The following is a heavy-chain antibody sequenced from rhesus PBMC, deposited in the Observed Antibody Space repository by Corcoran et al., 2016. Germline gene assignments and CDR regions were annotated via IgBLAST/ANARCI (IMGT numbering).Heavy chain of an antibody. D-gene: IGHD6-25*01. V-gene: IGHV4-76*01. CDR2: IYGSSGNT. CDR3: GSGSWNGVLDS. Sequence: QVQLQESGPGVVKPSETLSLTCAVSGGSISGGYDWSWIRQPPGKGLEGIGYIYGSSGNTNYNPSLKNRVTISKDASKNEFSLKLSSVTAADTAVYYCGSGSWNGVLDSWGQGVVVTVSS. J-gene: IGHJ6*01. CDR1: GGSISGGYD.